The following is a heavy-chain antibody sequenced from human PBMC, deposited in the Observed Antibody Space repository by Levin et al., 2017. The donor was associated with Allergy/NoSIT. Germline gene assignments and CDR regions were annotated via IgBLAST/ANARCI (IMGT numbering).Heavy chain of an antibody. J-gene: IGHJ5*02. CDR2: ISYDGTNE. CDR1: GFTFSSYG. Sequence: PGGSLRLSCAASGFTFSSYGMHWVRQAPGKGLEWVAIISYDGTNEFYADSVKGRFTISKDNSKNTLYLQMNSLRAEDTAIYYCAKSSTTVTRRWFDPWGQGTLVTVSS. V-gene: IGHV3-30*18. D-gene: IGHD4-17*01. CDR3: AKSSTTVTRRWFDP.